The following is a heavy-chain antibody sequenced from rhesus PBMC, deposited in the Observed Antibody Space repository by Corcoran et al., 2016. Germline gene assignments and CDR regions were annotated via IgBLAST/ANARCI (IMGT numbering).Heavy chain of an antibody. J-gene: IGHJ4*01. V-gene: IGHV4-147*01. CDR2: FYGSLGST. Sequence: QVQLQESGPGLVKPSETLSLTCAVSGYSISSNYWSWIRQPPGKGLEWIGYFYGSLGSTYYTPSLTSRVTISTDTSKNQFSLNLSAVTAADTAMYYGARRRVGTTDIDYWGQGVLVTVSS. CDR1: GYSISSNY. D-gene: IGHD1-44*01. CDR3: ARRRVGTTDIDY.